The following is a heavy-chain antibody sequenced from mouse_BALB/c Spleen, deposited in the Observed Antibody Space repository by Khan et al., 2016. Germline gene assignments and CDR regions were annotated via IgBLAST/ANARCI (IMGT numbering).Heavy chain of an antibody. J-gene: IGHJ4*01. CDR3: ARRGVRGYYYAIDY. CDR2: INTYTGEP. Sequence: QIQLVQSGPELKKPGETVKISCKASGYTFTNYGMNWVKQAPGKGLKWMGWINTYTGEPTYADDFKGRFAFSLETSASTAYLQINNLKNEDMATYFYARRGVRGYYYAIDYWGQSTSVTVSS. CDR1: GYTFTNYG. D-gene: IGHD2-14*01. V-gene: IGHV9-1*02.